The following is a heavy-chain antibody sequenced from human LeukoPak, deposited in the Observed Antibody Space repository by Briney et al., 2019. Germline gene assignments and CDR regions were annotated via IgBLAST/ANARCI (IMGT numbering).Heavy chain of an antibody. D-gene: IGHD2-2*01. J-gene: IGHJ4*02. Sequence: GGSLRLSCAASGFTFSSYWMHWVRQAPGKGLEWVSAVSGSGGSTYYADSVKGRFTISRDNSKNTLYLQMNSLRAEDTALYYCAKSLSSTSCRKFDYWGQGTLVTVSS. CDR3: AKSLSSTSCRKFDY. CDR2: VSGSGGST. V-gene: IGHV3-23*01. CDR1: GFTFSSYW.